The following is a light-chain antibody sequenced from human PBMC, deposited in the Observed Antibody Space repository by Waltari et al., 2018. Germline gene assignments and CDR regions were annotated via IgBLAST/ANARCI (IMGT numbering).Light chain of an antibody. CDR3: HQYYSSPLT. Sequence: DIVLTQSPDSLPVSLGERATLHCKSSQSLLYSYNNKNYLAWYQQKPGKPPKALIYWASMRESGVPDRFSGSGSGTDFTLTISSLQAEDVAIYYCHQYYSSPLTFGQGTKVEIK. V-gene: IGKV4-1*01. CDR2: WAS. J-gene: IGKJ1*01. CDR1: QSLLYSYNNKNY.